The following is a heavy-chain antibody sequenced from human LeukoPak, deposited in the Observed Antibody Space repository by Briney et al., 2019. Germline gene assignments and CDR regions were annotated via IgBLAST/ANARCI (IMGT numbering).Heavy chain of an antibody. Sequence: GASVKVSCKASGYTFTGYYMHWVRQAPGQGLEWMGWINPNSGGTNYAQKFQGRVTMTRDTSISTAYMELSRLRSDDTAVYHCARDRSSYYDSSGEFDYWGQGTLVTVSS. CDR2: INPNSGGT. D-gene: IGHD3-22*01. CDR3: ARDRSSYYDSSGEFDY. J-gene: IGHJ4*02. CDR1: GYTFTGYY. V-gene: IGHV1-2*02.